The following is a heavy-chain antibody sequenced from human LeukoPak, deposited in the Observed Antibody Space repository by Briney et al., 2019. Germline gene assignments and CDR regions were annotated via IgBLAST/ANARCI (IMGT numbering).Heavy chain of an antibody. D-gene: IGHD2-2*01. Sequence: GGSLRLSCAASGFTFSSYSMNWVRQAPGKGLEWVSSISSSSSYIYYADSVKGRFTISRDNAKNSLYLQMNSLRAEDTAVYYCARVIRYCSSTSCYSHFDYWGQGTLVTVSS. CDR3: ARVIRYCSSTSCYSHFDY. CDR2: ISSSSSYI. V-gene: IGHV3-21*04. J-gene: IGHJ4*02. CDR1: GFTFSSYS.